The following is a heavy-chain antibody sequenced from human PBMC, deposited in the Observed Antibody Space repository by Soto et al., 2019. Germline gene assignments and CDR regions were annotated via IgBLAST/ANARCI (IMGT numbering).Heavy chain of an antibody. CDR3: VRGYSTGCEASVFFDS. Sequence: QVQLVQSGAEVKNPGASVKVSCKTSGDTFTGYYMHWVRQAPCQGLEWMGRINPHSGDTDYAQTFQGRVTMTRDTSISTAYMELSRLRSNYTAFYYCVRGYSTGCEASVFFDSWGQGTLVTGSS. CDR1: GDTFTGYY. J-gene: IGHJ4*02. V-gene: IGHV1-2*02. CDR2: INPHSGDT. D-gene: IGHD6-19*01.